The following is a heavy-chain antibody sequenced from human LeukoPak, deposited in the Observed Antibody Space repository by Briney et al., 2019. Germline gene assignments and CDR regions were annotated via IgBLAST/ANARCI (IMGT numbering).Heavy chain of an antibody. V-gene: IGHV3-15*01. J-gene: IGHJ6*04. Sequence: KPGGSLRLSCAASGFTFRSAWMSWVRQAPGKGLEWVGRIKTETDGETTDFAAPVKGRFTISRDDSSNTLYLQMSSLKTEDTAVHFCTTQALLYYGLDVWGKGTTVTVSS. CDR3: TTQALLYYGLDV. CDR1: GFTFRSAW. CDR2: IKTETDGETT. D-gene: IGHD2-15*01.